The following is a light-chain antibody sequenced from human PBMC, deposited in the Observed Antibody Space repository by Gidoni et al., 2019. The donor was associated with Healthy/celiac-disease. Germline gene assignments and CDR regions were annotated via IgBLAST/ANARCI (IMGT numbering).Light chain of an antibody. V-gene: IGLV2-11*01. CDR2: YVS. Sequence: QSALTQPRSVSGSPGKSVTISCTGTSSDVGGYNYVSWYPQHPGKAPKLMIYYVSKRPSGVPDRFSGSKSGNTASLTISGLQAEDEADYYCCSYAGSYTWVFGGGTKLTVL. CDR1: SSDVGGYNY. CDR3: CSYAGSYTWV. J-gene: IGLJ3*02.